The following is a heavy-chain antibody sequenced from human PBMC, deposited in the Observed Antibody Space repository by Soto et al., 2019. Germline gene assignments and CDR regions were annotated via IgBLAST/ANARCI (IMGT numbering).Heavy chain of an antibody. J-gene: IGHJ6*02. D-gene: IGHD2-15*01. Sequence: QVQLQQWGAGLLKPSETLSLTCAVYGGSFSGYYWSWIRQPPGKGLEWIGEINHSGSTNYNPSLKRRVTISVDTSTNQFSLKLSSVTAADTAVYYCASLGGYCSGGSCYGYSYGTYYYYGMDVWGQGTTVTVSS. V-gene: IGHV4-34*01. CDR1: GGSFSGYY. CDR2: INHSGST. CDR3: ASLGGYCSGGSCYGYSYGTYYYYGMDV.